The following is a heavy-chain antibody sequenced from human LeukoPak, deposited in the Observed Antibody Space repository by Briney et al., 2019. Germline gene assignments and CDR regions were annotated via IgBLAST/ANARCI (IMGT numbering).Heavy chain of an antibody. V-gene: IGHV1-69*13. CDR2: IIPIFGTA. CDR3: VRLGFCSSVDCYWDPSYNL. D-gene: IGHD2-21*02. CDR1: GGTFSIYA. J-gene: IGHJ1*01. Sequence: SVTVSFTASGGTFSIYAISWVRQAPGQGLEWMGGIIPIFGTANYAQKFQGRVTITADESTSTAYMELSSLRSDDTAVYYCVRLGFCSSVDCYWDPSYNLWGQGTLVTVSS.